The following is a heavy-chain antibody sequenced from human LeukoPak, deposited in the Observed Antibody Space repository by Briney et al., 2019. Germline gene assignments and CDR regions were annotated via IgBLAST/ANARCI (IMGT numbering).Heavy chain of an antibody. Sequence: SETLSLTCTVSGGSISSYYWSWIRQPPGKGLEWIGYIYYSGSTNYNPSLKSRVTISVDTSKNQFSLKLSSVTAADTAVYYCARPYYGSGSLNYWGQGTLVTVSS. J-gene: IGHJ4*02. CDR2: IYYSGST. CDR1: GGSISSYY. CDR3: ARPYYGSGSLNY. D-gene: IGHD3-10*01. V-gene: IGHV4-59*12.